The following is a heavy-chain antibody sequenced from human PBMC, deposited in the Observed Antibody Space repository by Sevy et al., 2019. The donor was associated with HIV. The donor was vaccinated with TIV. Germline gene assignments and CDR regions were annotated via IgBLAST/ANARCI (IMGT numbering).Heavy chain of an antibody. J-gene: IGHJ3*02. CDR3: ARDLGVLRFLEGAFDI. CDR1: GFTFSSYS. CDR2: ISSSSSTI. D-gene: IGHD3-3*01. Sequence: GGSLRLSCAASGFTFSSYSMNWVRQAPGKGLEWVSYISSSSSTIYYADSVKGRFTISRDNVKTSLYLQMNSLRDEDTAVYYCARDLGVLRFLEGAFDIWGQGTMVTVSS. V-gene: IGHV3-48*02.